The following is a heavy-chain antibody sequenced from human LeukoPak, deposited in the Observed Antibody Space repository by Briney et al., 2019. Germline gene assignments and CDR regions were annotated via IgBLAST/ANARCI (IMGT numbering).Heavy chain of an antibody. CDR3: ARDFSGSYAAY. CDR1: GGSINSYY. D-gene: IGHD1-26*01. CDR2: IYQSGRT. J-gene: IGHJ4*02. Sequence: SETLSLTCTVSGGSINSYYWGWIRQPPGKGLEWIGSIYQSGRTYYNPSLKSRVTISVDTSKNQFSLKLSSVTAADTAVYYCARDFSGSYAAYWGQGTLVTVSS. V-gene: IGHV4-38-2*02.